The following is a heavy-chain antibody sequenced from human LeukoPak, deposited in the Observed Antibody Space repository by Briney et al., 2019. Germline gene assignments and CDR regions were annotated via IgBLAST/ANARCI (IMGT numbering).Heavy chain of an antibody. CDR3: AGYSSSWYDY. V-gene: IGHV4-39*01. Sequence: SETLSLTCTVSGGSISSSSYYWGWIRQPPGKGLEWIGSIYYSGSTYYNPSLKSRVNISVDTSKNQFSLKLRSVTAADTAVYYCAGYSSSWYDYWGQGTLVTVSS. J-gene: IGHJ4*02. CDR2: IYYSGST. D-gene: IGHD6-13*01. CDR1: GGSISSSSYY.